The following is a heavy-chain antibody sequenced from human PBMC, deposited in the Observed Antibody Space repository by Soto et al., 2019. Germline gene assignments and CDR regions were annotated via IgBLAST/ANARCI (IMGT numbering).Heavy chain of an antibody. CDR3: ARDDLPFGSSWNY. J-gene: IGHJ4*02. Sequence: QVQLVESGGGLVKPGGSLRLSCAASGFTFSDYYMSWIRQAPGKGLEWVSYISSSSSYTNYADSVKGRFTISRDNAKNSLYLQMNSLRAEDTAVYYCARDDLPFGSSWNYWGQGTLVTVSS. D-gene: IGHD6-13*01. CDR2: ISSSSSYT. CDR1: GFTFSDYY. V-gene: IGHV3-11*06.